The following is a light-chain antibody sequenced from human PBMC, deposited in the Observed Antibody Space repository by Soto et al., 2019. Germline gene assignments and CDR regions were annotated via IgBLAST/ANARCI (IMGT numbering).Light chain of an antibody. Sequence: QTVVTQPPSVSGAPGERVTISCTGSSTDIGAGYRVRWYQQVPGTAPKLLINGPSGVSARFSGSKSGTSASLAITGLQAEDEAEYYCQSYDTSLSAVVFGGGTKLTVL. V-gene: IGLV1-40*01. CDR3: QSYDTSLSAVV. J-gene: IGLJ2*01. CDR1: STDIGAGYR.